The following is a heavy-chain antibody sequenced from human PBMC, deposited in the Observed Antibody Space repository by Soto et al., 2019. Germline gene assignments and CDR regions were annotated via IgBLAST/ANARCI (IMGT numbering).Heavy chain of an antibody. CDR3: AKDPYSSGWYVDY. J-gene: IGHJ4*02. CDR1: GFTFSSYG. Sequence: ESGGGVVQPGRSLRLSCAASGFTFSSYGMHWVRQAPGKGLEWVAVISYDGSNKYYADSVKGRFTISRDNSKNTLYLQMNSLRAEDTAVYYCAKDPYSSGWYVDYWGQGTLVTVSS. CDR2: ISYDGSNK. V-gene: IGHV3-30*18. D-gene: IGHD6-19*01.